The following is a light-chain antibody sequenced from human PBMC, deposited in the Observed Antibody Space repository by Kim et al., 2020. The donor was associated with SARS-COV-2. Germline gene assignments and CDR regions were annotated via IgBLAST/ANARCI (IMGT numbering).Light chain of an antibody. CDR2: WAS. CDR3: QQYFSNNS. J-gene: IGKJ2*03. CDR1: QSVLYRSTNKNY. Sequence: DIVMTQSPDSLAVSLGERATINCKSSQSVLYRSTNKNYLAWYQQKPGQPPKLLIYWASTRQSGVPDRFSGSGSGTDFTLTISSLQAEDVAVYYCQQYFSNNSFGQWTSLEI. V-gene: IGKV4-1*01.